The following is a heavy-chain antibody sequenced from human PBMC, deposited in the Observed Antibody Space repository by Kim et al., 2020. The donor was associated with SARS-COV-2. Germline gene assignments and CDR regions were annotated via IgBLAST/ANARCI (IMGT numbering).Heavy chain of an antibody. CDR3: AKAPMVRGVRGMDV. D-gene: IGHD3-10*01. V-gene: IGHV3-33*06. Sequence: ADSVKRQFTISRDNSKNTLYLQMNSLGAEDTAVYYCAKAPMVRGVRGMDVWGQGTTVTVSS. J-gene: IGHJ6*02.